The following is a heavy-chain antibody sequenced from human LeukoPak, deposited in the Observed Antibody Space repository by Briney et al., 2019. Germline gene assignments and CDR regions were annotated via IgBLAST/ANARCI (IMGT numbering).Heavy chain of an antibody. CDR1: GYSFTSYW. Sequence: GESLKISCKGSGYSFTSYWIGWVRQMPGKGLEWMEIIYPGDSDTRYSPSFQGQVTISADKSISTAYLQWSSLKASDTAMYYCARHEVVVVPAAKGYYYSMDVWGQGTTVTVSS. D-gene: IGHD2-2*01. CDR2: IYPGDSDT. V-gene: IGHV5-51*01. CDR3: ARHEVVVVPAAKGYYYSMDV. J-gene: IGHJ6*02.